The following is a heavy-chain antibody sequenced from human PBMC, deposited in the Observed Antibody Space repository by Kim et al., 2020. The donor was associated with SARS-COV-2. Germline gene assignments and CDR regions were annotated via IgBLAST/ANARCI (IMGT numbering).Heavy chain of an antibody. CDR3: AREDTLVREGTTEWFDP. CDR2: INTNTGNP. J-gene: IGHJ5*02. D-gene: IGHD3-10*01. Sequence: ASVKVSCKASGYTFTSYAMNWVRQAPGQGLEWMGWINTNTGNPTYAQGFTGRFVFSLDTSVSTAYLQISSLKAEDTAVYYCAREDTLVREGTTEWFDPWGQGTLVTVSS. V-gene: IGHV7-4-1*02. CDR1: GYTFTSYA.